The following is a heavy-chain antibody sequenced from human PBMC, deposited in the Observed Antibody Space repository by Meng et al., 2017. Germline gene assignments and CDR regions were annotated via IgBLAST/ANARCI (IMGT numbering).Heavy chain of an antibody. V-gene: IGHV3-64*02. CDR2: ISSNGGST. J-gene: IGHJ3*02. CDR3: ARVAAAGTIGYAFDI. D-gene: IGHD6-13*01. CDR1: GFTFSSYA. Sequence: GESLKISCAASGFTFSSYAMHWVRQAPGKGLEYVSAISSNGGSTYYADSVKGRFTISRDNSKNTLYLQMGSLRAEDMAVYYCARVAAAGTIGYAFDIWGQGTMVTVSS.